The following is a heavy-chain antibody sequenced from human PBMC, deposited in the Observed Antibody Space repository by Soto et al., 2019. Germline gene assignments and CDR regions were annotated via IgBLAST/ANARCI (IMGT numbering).Heavy chain of an antibody. D-gene: IGHD6-13*01. CDR3: ARSPRSSPYFDN. CDR2: IYSGDHET. Sequence: PGESLKISCQCSGYTFSNFWVGWARQLPGQGLEWMGIIYSGDHETRYSPSFHGKVTISAEKSINTAYLQWNSLEASDSAFYFCARSPRSSPYFDNWGQGALVTVSS. J-gene: IGHJ4*02. V-gene: IGHV5-51*01. CDR1: GYTFSNFW.